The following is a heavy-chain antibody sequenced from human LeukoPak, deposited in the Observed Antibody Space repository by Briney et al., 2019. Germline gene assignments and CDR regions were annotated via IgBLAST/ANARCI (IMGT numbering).Heavy chain of an antibody. J-gene: IGHJ4*02. V-gene: IGHV1-2*02. D-gene: IGHD2-2*01. CDR3: ARDGVVVPAALDY. CDR1: GYTFTDYY. CDR2: INPSSGGT. Sequence: ASVKVSCKASGYTFTDYYIHWVRQAPGQGLEWMGWINPSSGGTSPAQKFQGRVTMTRDTSVSTAYMELSGLTSDDTAVYYCARDGVVVPAALDYWGQGTLVTVSS.